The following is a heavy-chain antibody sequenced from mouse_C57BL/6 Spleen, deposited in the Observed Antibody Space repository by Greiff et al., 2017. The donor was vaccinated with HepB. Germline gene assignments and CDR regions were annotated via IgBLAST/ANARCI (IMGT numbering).Heavy chain of an antibody. CDR1: GYSFTSYY. J-gene: IGHJ4*01. V-gene: IGHV1-66*01. Sequence: VMLVESGPELVKPGASVKISCKASGYSFTSYYIHWVKQRPGQGLEWIGWIYPGSGNTKYNEKFKGKATLTADTSSSTAYMQLSSLTSEESAVYYCARGYGAMDYWGQGTSVTVSS. CDR3: ARGYGAMDY. D-gene: IGHD1-1*01. CDR2: IYPGSGNT.